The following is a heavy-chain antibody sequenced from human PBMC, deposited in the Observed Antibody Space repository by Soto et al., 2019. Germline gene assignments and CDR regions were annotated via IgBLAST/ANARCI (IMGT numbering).Heavy chain of an antibody. CDR1: GFTVSSNY. Sequence: EVQLVESGGGLVQPGGSLRLSCAASGFTVSSNYMSWVRQAPGKGLEWVSVIYSGGSTYYADSVKGRFTISRDNSKNTLYLQMNSLRAEDTAVYYCARVSNDFWSGYTFDYWGQGTLVTVSS. D-gene: IGHD3-3*01. V-gene: IGHV3-66*01. CDR3: ARVSNDFWSGYTFDY. CDR2: IYSGGST. J-gene: IGHJ4*02.